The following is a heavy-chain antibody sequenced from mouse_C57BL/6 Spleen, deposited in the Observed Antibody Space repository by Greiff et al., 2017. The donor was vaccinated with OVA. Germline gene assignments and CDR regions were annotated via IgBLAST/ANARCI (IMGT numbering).Heavy chain of an antibody. CDR2: RWWDDDK. D-gene: IGHD4-1*01. V-gene: IGHV8-8*01. J-gene: IGHJ4*01. CDR3: DRKKLGEGYDDAIEY. CDR1: GFSLTTYSMG. Sequence: QVTLKLCGPGLLQPSQTLSLTCSFSGFSLTTYSMGVGWLRQPAGKGLEWLAHRWWDDDKYYNPALKSRLTISKDTSKNQVFLEIANVDTADTATYDCDRKKLGEGYDDAIEYWGQGTSVTVSS.